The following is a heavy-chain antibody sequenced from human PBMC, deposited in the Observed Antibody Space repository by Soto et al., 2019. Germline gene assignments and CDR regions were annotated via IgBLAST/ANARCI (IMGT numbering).Heavy chain of an antibody. CDR2: IIPIFGTA. V-gene: IGHV1-69*13. CDR3: ARDYAVATTGPYYYGMDV. Sequence: SVKVSCKASGGTFSSYAISWVRQAPGQGLEWMGGIIPIFGTANYAQKFQGRVTITADESTSTAYMELSSLRSEDTVVYYCARDYAVATTGPYYYGMDVWGQGTTVTVSS. J-gene: IGHJ6*02. CDR1: GGTFSSYA. D-gene: IGHD5-12*01.